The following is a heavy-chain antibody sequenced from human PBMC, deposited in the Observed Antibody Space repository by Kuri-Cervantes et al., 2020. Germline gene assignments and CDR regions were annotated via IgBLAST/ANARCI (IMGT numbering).Heavy chain of an antibody. J-gene: IGHJ4*02. D-gene: IGHD6-19*01. CDR1: GFTFSNAW. Sequence: GGSLRLSCAASGFTFSNAWMSWVRQAPGKGPEWVANIKQDGSEENYVDSVKGRFTISRDNAENSLYLQMNSLGVEDTAVYYCARVRLVRVVWGNFDYWGQGTLVTVSS. V-gene: IGHV3-7*01. CDR3: ARVRLVRVVWGNFDY. CDR2: IKQDGSEE.